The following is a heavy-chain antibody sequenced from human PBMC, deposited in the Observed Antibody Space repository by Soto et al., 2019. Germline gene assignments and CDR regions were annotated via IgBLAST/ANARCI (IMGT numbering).Heavy chain of an antibody. CDR3: ARGGYGSGSYRWGSQALPGFDP. Sequence: SETLSLTCAVYGGSFSGYYWRWIRQPPAKGLEWIGEINHSGNTNYNPSLQSRVTISVDQSKNPFSLQLSSVTAADTAVYYCARGGYGSGSYRWGSQALPGFDPWGQGTLVTVSS. CDR2: INHSGNT. J-gene: IGHJ5*02. D-gene: IGHD3-10*01. CDR1: GGSFSGYY. V-gene: IGHV4-34*01.